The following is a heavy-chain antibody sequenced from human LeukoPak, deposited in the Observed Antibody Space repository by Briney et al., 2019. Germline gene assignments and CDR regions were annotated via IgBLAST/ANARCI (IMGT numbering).Heavy chain of an antibody. Sequence: GASVKVSCKASGYTFTGYHMHWVRQAPGQGLEWMGWINPNSGGTNYAQKFQGRVTMTKDTSISTAYMELSRLRSDDTAVYYCARVAYSGYDEESAWGQGTLVTVSS. J-gene: IGHJ4*02. CDR1: GYTFTGYH. CDR2: INPNSGGT. V-gene: IGHV1-2*02. CDR3: ARVAYSGYDEESA. D-gene: IGHD5-12*01.